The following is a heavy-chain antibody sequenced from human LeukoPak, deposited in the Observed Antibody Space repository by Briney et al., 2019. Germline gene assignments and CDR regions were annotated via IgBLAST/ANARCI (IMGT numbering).Heavy chain of an antibody. CDR3: ARDLREFGWHHVDY. CDR2: ISSGSSTL. J-gene: IGHJ4*02. CDR1: GFTFSSSS. Sequence: GGSLRLSCAASGFTFSSSSMNWVRQAPGEGLEWVSYISSGSSTLYYADSVKGRFTISRDNAKNSLYLQMNSLRPEDTAVYYCARDLREFGWHHVDYWGQGTLVTVSS. V-gene: IGHV3-48*01. D-gene: IGHD3-16*01.